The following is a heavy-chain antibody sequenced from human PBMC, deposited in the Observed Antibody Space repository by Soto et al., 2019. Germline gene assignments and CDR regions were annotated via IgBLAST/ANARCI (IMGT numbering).Heavy chain of an antibody. CDR2: IRQDGSDT. Sequence: EVQLVESGGGLVQPGGSLRLSCTVSGFTFSGHWMSWVRQAPGKGLEWVANIRQDGSDTYYVDSVRGRFTISRDNARNSLYLQMRYLRAEDTAIYYCARHSYCSGGDCYWYYFDSWGQGTLVTVSS. J-gene: IGHJ4*02. D-gene: IGHD2-15*01. V-gene: IGHV3-7*01. CDR3: ARHSYCSGGDCYWYYFDS. CDR1: GFTFSGHW.